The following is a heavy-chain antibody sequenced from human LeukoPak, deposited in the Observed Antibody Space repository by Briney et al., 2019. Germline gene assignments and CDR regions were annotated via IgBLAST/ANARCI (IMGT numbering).Heavy chain of an antibody. CDR1: GGTFSSYA. V-gene: IGHV1-69*13. Sequence: GASVKVSCKASGGTFSSYAISWVRQAPGQGLEWMGGIIPIFGTANYAQKFQGRVTITADESTSTAYMELSSLRSEDTAVYYCARGPSTGTTYWDRLAYYFDYWGQGTLVTVSS. D-gene: IGHD1-1*01. J-gene: IGHJ4*02. CDR2: IIPIFGTA. CDR3: ARGPSTGTTYWDRLAYYFDY.